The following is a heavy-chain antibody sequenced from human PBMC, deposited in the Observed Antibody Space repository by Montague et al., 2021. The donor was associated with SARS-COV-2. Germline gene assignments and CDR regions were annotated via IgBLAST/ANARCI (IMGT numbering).Heavy chain of an antibody. CDR1: GFSLSTSGMC. V-gene: IGHV2-70*11. D-gene: IGHD3-10*01. CDR2: IDWDDDK. J-gene: IGHJ6*02. Sequence: PALVKPTQTLTVTCTFSGFSLSTSGMCVSWIRQPPGKALEWLARIDWDDDKYYSTSLKTRLTISKDTSKNQVVLTMTNMDPVDTATYYCARTAGTDYTGYYYYAMDVWGQGTTVTVSS. CDR3: ARTAGTDYTGYYYYAMDV.